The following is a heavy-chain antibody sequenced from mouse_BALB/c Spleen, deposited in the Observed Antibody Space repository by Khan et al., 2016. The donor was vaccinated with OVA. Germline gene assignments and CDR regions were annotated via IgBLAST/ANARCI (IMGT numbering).Heavy chain of an antibody. Sequence: EVQLQESGPGLVKPSQSLSLTCTVTGYSITSDYAWNWIRQFPGNKLEWMGYISYSGNTKYNPSLKSRISITRDTSKNQFFLQLNFVTIEETATYYCARIQGGDFDYWGQGTTLTVSS. V-gene: IGHV3-2*02. J-gene: IGHJ2*01. D-gene: IGHD3-2*02. CDR1: GYSITSDYA. CDR3: ARIQGGDFDY. CDR2: ISYSGNT.